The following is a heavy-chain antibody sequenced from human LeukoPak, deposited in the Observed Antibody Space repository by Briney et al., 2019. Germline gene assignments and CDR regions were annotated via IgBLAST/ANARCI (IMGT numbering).Heavy chain of an antibody. CDR2: INHSGST. V-gene: IGHV4-34*01. J-gene: IGHJ4*02. D-gene: IGHD4-17*01. Sequence: PSETLSLTCAVYGGSFSGYYWSWIRQPPGKGLEWIGEINHSGSTNYNPSLKGRVTISVDTSKNQFSLKLNSATAADTAVYYCARHPSWPDYGGTFDYWGQGALVIVSS. CDR1: GGSFSGYY. CDR3: ARHPSWPDYGGTFDY.